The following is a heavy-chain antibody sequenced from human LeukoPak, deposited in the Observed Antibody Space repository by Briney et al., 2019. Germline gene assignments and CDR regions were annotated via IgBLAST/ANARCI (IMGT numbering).Heavy chain of an antibody. CDR3: AKGAHEYLGMGYFDS. V-gene: IGHV3-23*01. CDR2: LIGSSGST. J-gene: IGHJ4*02. Sequence: GGSLRLSCAASGFTSMNYAMNWVRQAPGKGLEWVSVLIGSSGSTDYADSVKGRFTISRDTSKNTVFLQMNSLRAEDTAIYYCAKGAHEYLGMGYFDSWGQGSLVTVSS. D-gene: IGHD1-26*01. CDR1: GFTSMNYA.